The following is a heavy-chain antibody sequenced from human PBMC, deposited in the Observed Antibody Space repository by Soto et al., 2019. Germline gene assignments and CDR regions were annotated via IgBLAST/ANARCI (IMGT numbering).Heavy chain of an antibody. Sequence: QAGGSLRLSCAASGFTFSSYAMHWVRQAPGKGLEWVTVISYDGSDKYYADSVRGRFTISRDNSKNTLSLQMNSLRAEDTAVYYCAKDLVPAAIQDHSMDVWGQGTTVTVSS. CDR3: AKDLVPAAIQDHSMDV. V-gene: IGHV3-30*18. CDR2: ISYDGSDK. CDR1: GFTFSSYA. J-gene: IGHJ6*02. D-gene: IGHD2-2*01.